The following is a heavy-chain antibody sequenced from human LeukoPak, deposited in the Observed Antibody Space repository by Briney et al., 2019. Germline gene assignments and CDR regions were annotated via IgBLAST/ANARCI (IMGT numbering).Heavy chain of an antibody. CDR3: ARLGTFDY. CDR1: GYSFTNYW. Sequence: GESLKISCKGSGYSFTNYWIGWVRQMPGKGLEWMGIIFPSDSDTRYSPSFRGQVTTSADKSISTAYLQWSSLRASDTAMYYCARLGTFDYWGQGTLVTVSS. D-gene: IGHD3-16*01. CDR2: IFPSDSDT. V-gene: IGHV5-51*01. J-gene: IGHJ4*02.